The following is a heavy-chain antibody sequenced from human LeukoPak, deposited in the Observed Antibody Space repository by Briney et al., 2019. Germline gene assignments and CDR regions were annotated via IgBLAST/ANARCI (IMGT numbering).Heavy chain of an antibody. CDR2: IIPILGIA. V-gene: IGHV1-69*04. CDR3: ASAFNAPGYSSSWVDY. CDR1: GGTFSSYA. J-gene: IGHJ4*02. Sequence: EASVKVSCKASGGTFSSYAISWVRQAPGQGLEWMGRIIPILGIANYAQKFQGRVTITADKSTSAAYMELSSLRSGDTAVYYCASAFNAPGYSSSWVDYWGQGTLVTVSS. D-gene: IGHD6-13*01.